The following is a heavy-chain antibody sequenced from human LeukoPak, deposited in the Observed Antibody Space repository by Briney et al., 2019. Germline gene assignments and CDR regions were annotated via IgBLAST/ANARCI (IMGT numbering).Heavy chain of an antibody. D-gene: IGHD2-2*02. J-gene: IGHJ5*02. CDR3: AKSRCSSTSCYSGANWFDP. CDR2: ISGSGGST. V-gene: IGHV3-23*01. Sequence: GGSLRHSCAASGFTFSSYAMSWVRQAPGKGLEWVSAISGSGGSTYYADSVKGRFTISRDNSKNTLYLQMNSLRAEDTAVYYCAKSRCSSTSCYSGANWFDPWGQGTLVTVSS. CDR1: GFTFSSYA.